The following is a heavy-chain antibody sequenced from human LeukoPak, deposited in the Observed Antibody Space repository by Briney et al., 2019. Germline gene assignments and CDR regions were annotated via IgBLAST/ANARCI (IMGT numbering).Heavy chain of an antibody. CDR2: ISAYNGNT. CDR3: ARDGGYYYDSSVNYFDY. J-gene: IGHJ4*02. V-gene: IGHV1-18*01. CDR1: GYTFTSYG. D-gene: IGHD3-22*01. Sequence: GASVKVSCKASGYTFTSYGISWVRQARRQGFEWMGWISAYNGNTNYAQKLQGRVTMTTDTSTSTAYMELRSLRSDDTAVYYCARDGGYYYDSSVNYFDYWGQGTLVTVSS.